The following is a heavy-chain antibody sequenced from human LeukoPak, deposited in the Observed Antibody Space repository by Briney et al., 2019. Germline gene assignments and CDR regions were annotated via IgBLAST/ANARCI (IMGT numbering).Heavy chain of an antibody. CDR2: ISSSSSTI. Sequence: PGGSLRLSCAASGFMFSDYYMSWIRQAPGKGLEWISHISSSSSTIYYADSVKGRFTISRDNAKNSLYLQMNSLRAEDTAVYYCAGGPWGLRGYYFDYWGQGTLVTVSS. V-gene: IGHV3-11*04. CDR1: GFMFSDYY. CDR3: AGGPWGLRGYYFDY. D-gene: IGHD2-21*01. J-gene: IGHJ4*02.